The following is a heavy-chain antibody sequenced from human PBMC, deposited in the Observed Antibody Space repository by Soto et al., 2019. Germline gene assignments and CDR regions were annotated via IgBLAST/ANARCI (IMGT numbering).Heavy chain of an antibody. CDR2: IKPDESEK. CDR1: GFTFSDSW. Sequence: EVQLVESGGGLVQPGGSLRLSCTAYGFTFSDSWMTWVRQAPGKGLEWVARIKPDESEKKYADSVKGRFSISRNNAKNSMYLQMDSLRCEDTAGYYCVIGGSNYASWCQGTLVTVSS. CDR3: VIGGSNYAS. V-gene: IGHV3-7*01. J-gene: IGHJ5*02. D-gene: IGHD4-4*01.